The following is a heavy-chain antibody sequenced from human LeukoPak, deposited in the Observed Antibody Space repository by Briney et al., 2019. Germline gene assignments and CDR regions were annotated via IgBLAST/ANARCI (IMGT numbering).Heavy chain of an antibody. CDR1: GYTFTSYG. D-gene: IGHD2-15*01. CDR2: ISAYNGNT. CDR3: ARGYCSGGSCYPYYYYYGMDV. Sequence: ASVKVSCKASGYTFTSYGISWVRQAPGQGLEWMGWISAYNGNTNYAQKLQGRVTMTTDTSTSTAYMELRSLRSDDTAVYYCARGYCSGGSCYPYYYYYGMDVWGQGTTVTVSS. V-gene: IGHV1-18*01. J-gene: IGHJ6*02.